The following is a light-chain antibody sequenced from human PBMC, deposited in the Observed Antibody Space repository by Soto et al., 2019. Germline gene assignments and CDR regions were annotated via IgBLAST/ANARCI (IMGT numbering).Light chain of an antibody. Sequence: EIVMTQSPLYLPVTPGEPASISSRSSQSLRNCYGEDSLDWYLQKPGQSPQLLSYLASTRASGVPDRFRGSGTGTEFTLTISRLGADDVGIYYCIQALQTPFAFGPGTKVDVK. V-gene: IGKV2-28*01. CDR3: IQALQTPFA. J-gene: IGKJ3*01. CDR2: LAS. CDR1: QSLRNCYGEDS.